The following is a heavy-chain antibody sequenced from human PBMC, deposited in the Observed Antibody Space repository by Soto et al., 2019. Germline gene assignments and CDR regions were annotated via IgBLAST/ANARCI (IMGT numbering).Heavy chain of an antibody. V-gene: IGHV3-30-3*01. CDR2: TSYDGSNK. CDR3: ARDREAAGTGFDY. D-gene: IGHD6-13*01. J-gene: IGHJ4*02. Sequence: GGALRLSCAASGFTFSSYAMHWVRQSPGKGLEWVAVTSYDGSNKYYADSVKGRFTISRDNSKNTLYLQMNSLRAEDTAVYYCARDREAAGTGFDYWGQGTLVTVSS. CDR1: GFTFSSYA.